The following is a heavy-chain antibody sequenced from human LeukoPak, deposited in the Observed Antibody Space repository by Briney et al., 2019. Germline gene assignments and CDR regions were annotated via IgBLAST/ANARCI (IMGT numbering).Heavy chain of an antibody. Sequence: GGSLRLSCAASGFTFTNAWMSWVRQAPGKGLEWVGRIKSKTDGGTTDYAAPVKGRFTISRDDSKNTLYLQMNSLKTEDTAVYYCTTRGWFGEFDYYYYYMDVWGQGTLVTVSS. D-gene: IGHD3-10*01. CDR1: GFTFTNAW. CDR2: IKSKTDGGTT. CDR3: TTRGWFGEFDYYYYYMDV. J-gene: IGHJ6*03. V-gene: IGHV3-15*01.